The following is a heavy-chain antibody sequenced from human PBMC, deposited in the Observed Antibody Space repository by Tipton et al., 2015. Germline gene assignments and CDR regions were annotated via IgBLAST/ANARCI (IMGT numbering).Heavy chain of an antibody. V-gene: IGHV4-4*07. CDR3: ARDRYYQSRGMDYWYFDL. J-gene: IGHJ2*01. CDR2: IYTGGRT. D-gene: IGHD3-22*01. CDR1: GDSISTYY. Sequence: TLSLTCTVSGDSISTYYWSWIRQPAGKGLEWIGRIYTGGRTNYNPSLKSRVTMSVDTSKNQFSLKLSSVTAADTAVYYCARDRYYQSRGMDYWYFDLWGRGTLVTVSS.